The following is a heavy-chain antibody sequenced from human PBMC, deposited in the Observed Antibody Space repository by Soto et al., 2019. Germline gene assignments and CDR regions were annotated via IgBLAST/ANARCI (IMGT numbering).Heavy chain of an antibody. CDR3: VRVDKKLGTTFFDN. J-gene: IGHJ4*02. CDR2: ISGSGGST. V-gene: IGHV3-23*01. Sequence: GGSLRLSCAASGFTFSSYAMSWVRQAPGKGLEWVSAISGSGGSTDYAASVNGRCTISRDVSKNSAYLQMNSLKTEDTAVYYCVRVDKKLGTTFFDNWGQGILVTVSS. CDR1: GFTFSSYA. D-gene: IGHD7-27*01.